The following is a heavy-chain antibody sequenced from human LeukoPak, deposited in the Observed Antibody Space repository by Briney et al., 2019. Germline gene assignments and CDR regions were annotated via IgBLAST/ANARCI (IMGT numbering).Heavy chain of an antibody. J-gene: IGHJ3*02. CDR3: AGGAGWTTSNDAFDI. CDR1: GGSISSGSYS. D-gene: IGHD1-1*01. Sequence: SETLSLTCAVSGGSISSGSYSWSWIRQPPGKGLEWIGYMYYSGSTYYNPSLKSRVTISVDTSKNQFSLKLSSVTAADTAVYYCAGGAGWTTSNDAFDIWGQGTMVTVSS. CDR2: MYYSGST. V-gene: IGHV4-30-4*07.